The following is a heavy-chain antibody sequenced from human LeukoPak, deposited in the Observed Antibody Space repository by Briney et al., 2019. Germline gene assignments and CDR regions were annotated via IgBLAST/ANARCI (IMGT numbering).Heavy chain of an antibody. CDR2: ISYDGSNK. CDR3: AKQSYYYYYYMDV. Sequence: GGSLRLSCVVSGFTFSSFGMHWVRQAPGKGLEWVAVISYDGSNKYYADSVKGRFTISRDNSKNTLYLQMNSLRAEDTAVYYCAKQSYYYYYYMDVWGKGTTVTVSS. J-gene: IGHJ6*03. V-gene: IGHV3-30*18. CDR1: GFTFSSFG.